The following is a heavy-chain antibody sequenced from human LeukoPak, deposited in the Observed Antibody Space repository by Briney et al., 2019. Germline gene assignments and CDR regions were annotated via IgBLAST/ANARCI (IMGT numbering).Heavy chain of an antibody. Sequence: PSETLSLTCAVYGGSFSGYYWSWIRQPPGKGLECIGEINHSGSTNYNPSLKSRVTISVDTSKHQFSLKLSSVTAADTAVYYCARAYCGGDCYYRAFDIWGQGTMVTVSS. V-gene: IGHV4-34*01. CDR1: GGSFSGYY. J-gene: IGHJ3*02. CDR3: ARAYCGGDCYYRAFDI. CDR2: INHSGST. D-gene: IGHD2-21*01.